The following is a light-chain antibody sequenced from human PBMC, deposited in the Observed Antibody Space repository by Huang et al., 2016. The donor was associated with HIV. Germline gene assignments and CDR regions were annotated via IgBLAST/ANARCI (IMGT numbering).Light chain of an antibody. CDR3: QHYHNWPPWT. CDR1: QSISNN. CDR2: GAS. Sequence: EIVMTQSPPTLSVSPGERATLSCRASQSISNNLAWYQQKPGQPPRLLIHGASTRATAVPARFSASGSGTEFTLTISSLQSEDFAVYFCQHYHNWPPWTFGQGTKVEIK. J-gene: IGKJ1*01. V-gene: IGKV3-15*01.